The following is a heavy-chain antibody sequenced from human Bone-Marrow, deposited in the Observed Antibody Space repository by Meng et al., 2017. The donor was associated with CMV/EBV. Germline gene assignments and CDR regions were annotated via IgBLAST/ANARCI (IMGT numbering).Heavy chain of an antibody. CDR2: IKQDGSEK. CDR1: GFTFSSYW. Sequence: GGSLRLSCAASGFTFSSYWMSWVRQAPGKGLEWVANIKQDGSEKYYVDSVKGRFTISRDKAKNALYLQMNSLRAEDTAVYYCARDYLAFISGPFDYWGQGTLVTVSS. D-gene: IGHD6-19*01. V-gene: IGHV3-7*01. J-gene: IGHJ4*02. CDR3: ARDYLAFISGPFDY.